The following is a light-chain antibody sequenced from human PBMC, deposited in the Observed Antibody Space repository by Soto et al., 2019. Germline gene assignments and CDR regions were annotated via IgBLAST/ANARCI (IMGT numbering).Light chain of an antibody. Sequence: DIQMTRSPPPRLASEGYRVTITGRASHSISSWLAWYQQKPGKAPKLLSYKSSTLKSGVPSRFRGRGSGTGVTLTISSLKPDDFATYYCQHYNSYSETFGQGTNVEIK. CDR2: KSS. J-gene: IGKJ1*01. CDR3: QHYNSYSET. CDR1: HSISSW. V-gene: IGKV1-5*03.